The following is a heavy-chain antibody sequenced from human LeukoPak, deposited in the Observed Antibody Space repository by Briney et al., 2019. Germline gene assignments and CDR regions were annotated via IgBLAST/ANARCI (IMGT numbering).Heavy chain of an antibody. CDR1: GFTFSSYS. CDR3: ARNHRSAYVPDY. CDR2: ISSSSSYI. V-gene: IGHV3-21*01. J-gene: IGHJ4*02. D-gene: IGHD5-12*01. Sequence: GGSLRLSCAASGFTFSSYSMNWVRQAPGKGLEWVSSISSSSSYIYYADSVKGRFTISRDNAKNSLYLQMNSLRAEDTAVYYCARNHRSAYVPDYWGQGALVTVSS.